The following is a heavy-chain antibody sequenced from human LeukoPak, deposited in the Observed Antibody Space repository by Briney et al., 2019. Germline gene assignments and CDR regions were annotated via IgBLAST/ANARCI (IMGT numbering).Heavy chain of an antibody. CDR1: GFTFSDHY. V-gene: IGHV3-72*01. J-gene: IGHJ4*02. D-gene: IGHD2-15*01. CDR2: TRNKANSYTT. CDR3: ARGTGCSGGSCYGLFDF. Sequence: GGSLRLSCAASGFTFSDHYMDWVRQAPGKGLEWVGRTRNKANSYTTEYAASVKGRFTISRDDSKNSVYLRMNSLKTEDTAVYYCARGTGCSGGSCYGLFDFWGQGNLVTVSS.